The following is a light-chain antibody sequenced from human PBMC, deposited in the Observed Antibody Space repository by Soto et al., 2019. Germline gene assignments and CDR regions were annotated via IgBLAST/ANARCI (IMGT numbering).Light chain of an antibody. CDR2: GAS. CDR3: QQYGSSPPFT. J-gene: IGKJ3*01. V-gene: IGKV3-20*01. Sequence: EIVLTQSPGTLSSSPGERATLSCRASQSIRSSYLAWYQQKPGQAPRLLIYGASSMATGIPDRFSGGGSGTDFTLTISRLEPEDSAVYYCQQYGSSPPFTFGPGTTVHSK. CDR1: QSIRSSY.